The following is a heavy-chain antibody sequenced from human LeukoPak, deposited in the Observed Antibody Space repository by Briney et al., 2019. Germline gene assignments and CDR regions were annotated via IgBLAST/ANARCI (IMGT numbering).Heavy chain of an antibody. V-gene: IGHV1-46*01. CDR2: IKPSGGST. J-gene: IGHJ4*02. CDR3: ASEVPENFNFDY. Sequence: VASVKVSCKASGYTFTSYYTHWVRQAPGQGLEWMGIIKPSGGSTLYAQKFQGRVTVTSDMSTSTVYGELSSLRSEDTAVYYCASEVPENFNFDYWGQGTLVTVSS. CDR1: GYTFTSYY. D-gene: IGHD2/OR15-2a*01.